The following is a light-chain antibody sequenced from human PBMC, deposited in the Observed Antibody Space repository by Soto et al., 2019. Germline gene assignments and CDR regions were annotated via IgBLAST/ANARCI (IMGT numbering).Light chain of an antibody. CDR2: GNT. CDR3: QSYDNTLSGPIYV. CDR1: TSNIGAGYD. Sequence: QSALTQPPSVSGALGQRVTISCTGITSNIGAGYDVHWYQLLPGRAPKLLIYGNTNRPSGVPGRFSGSKSATSASLAITGLQAEDEAIYYCQSYDNTLSGPIYVFGTGTKVTVL. J-gene: IGLJ1*01. V-gene: IGLV1-40*01.